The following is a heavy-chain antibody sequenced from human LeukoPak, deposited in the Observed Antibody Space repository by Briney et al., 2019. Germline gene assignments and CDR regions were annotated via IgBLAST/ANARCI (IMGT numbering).Heavy chain of an antibody. CDR3: ARDGRLVVTEYYFDY. CDR1: GGSINSRSYY. Sequence: SETLSLTCTVSGGSINSRSYYWGWIRQPPGEGLEWIGSIFYSGTTYYNPSLKRRVTISLDTSKNQFSLRLSPVTAADTAVYYCARDGRLVVTEYYFDYWGQGALVTVSS. CDR2: IFYSGTT. V-gene: IGHV4-39*07. D-gene: IGHD2-21*01. J-gene: IGHJ4*02.